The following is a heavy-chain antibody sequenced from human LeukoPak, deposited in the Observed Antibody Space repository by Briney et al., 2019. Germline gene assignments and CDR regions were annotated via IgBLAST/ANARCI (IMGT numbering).Heavy chain of an antibody. D-gene: IGHD4-23*01. J-gene: IGHJ4*02. CDR3: ARDPIAIGAMTTVVTPTVDY. CDR1: GGSISSGGYY. Sequence: SETLSLTCTVSGGSISSGGYYWSWIRQPPGKGLEWIGYIYHSGSTYYNPSLKSRVTISVDRSKNQFSLKLSSVTAADTAVYYCARDPIAIGAMTTVVTPTVDYWGQGTLVTVSS. CDR2: IYHSGST. V-gene: IGHV4-30-2*01.